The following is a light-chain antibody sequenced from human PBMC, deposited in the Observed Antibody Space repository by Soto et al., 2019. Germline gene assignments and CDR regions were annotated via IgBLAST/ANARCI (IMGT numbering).Light chain of an antibody. CDR1: QSVSSY. V-gene: IGKV3-11*01. CDR3: QQRSNWPLP. CDR2: DAS. Sequence: EIVLTQSPATLSLSPGERATLSCRASQSVSSYLAWYQQKPGQAPRLLIYDASNRATGIPARFSGSGSGTNFTLTISGLEPEDFEFYYCQQRSNWPLPFGGGTKVEIK. J-gene: IGKJ4*01.